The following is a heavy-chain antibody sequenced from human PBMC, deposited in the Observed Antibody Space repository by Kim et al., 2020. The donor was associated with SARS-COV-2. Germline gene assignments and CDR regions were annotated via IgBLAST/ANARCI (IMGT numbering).Heavy chain of an antibody. CDR2: IWYDGSNK. Sequence: GGSLRLSCAASGFTFSSYGMHWVRQAPGKGLEWVAVIWYDGSNKYYADSVKGRFTISRDNSKNTLYLQMNSLRAEDTAVYYCARDLDYGDYSPGAFDIWGQGTMVTVSS. CDR1: GFTFSSYG. D-gene: IGHD4-17*01. J-gene: IGHJ3*02. CDR3: ARDLDYGDYSPGAFDI. V-gene: IGHV3-33*01.